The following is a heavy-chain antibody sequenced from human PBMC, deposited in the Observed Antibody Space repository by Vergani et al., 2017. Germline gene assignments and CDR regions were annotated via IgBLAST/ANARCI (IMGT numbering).Heavy chain of an antibody. CDR2: ISYDGSNK. Sequence: QVQLVESGGGVVQPGRSLRLSCAASGFTFSSYGMHWVRQAPGKGLEWVAVISYDGSNKYYADSVKGRFTISRDNSKNTLYLQMNSLRAEDTAVYYCARNGEDRVVPAAMDYWGQGTLVTVSS. CDR3: ARNGEDRVVPAAMDY. J-gene: IGHJ4*02. D-gene: IGHD2-2*01. CDR1: GFTFSSYG. V-gene: IGHV3-30*19.